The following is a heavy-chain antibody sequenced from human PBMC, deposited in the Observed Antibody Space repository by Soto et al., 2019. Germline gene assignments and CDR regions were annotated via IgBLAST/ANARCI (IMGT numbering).Heavy chain of an antibody. CDR2: ISYDGSNK. Sequence: QVQLVESGGGVVQPGRSLRLSCAASGFTFSSYGMHWVRQAPGKGLEWVAVISYDGSNKYYADSVKGRFTISRDNSKNTLYLQMNSLRAEDTAVYYCAKVLRGDYDFWSGYSSYYYYYGMDVWGQGTTVTVSS. J-gene: IGHJ6*02. CDR1: GFTFSSYG. CDR3: AKVLRGDYDFWSGYSSYYYYYGMDV. D-gene: IGHD3-3*01. V-gene: IGHV3-30*18.